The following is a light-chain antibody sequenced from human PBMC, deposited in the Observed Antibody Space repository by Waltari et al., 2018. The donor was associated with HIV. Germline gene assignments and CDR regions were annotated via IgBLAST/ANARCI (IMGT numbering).Light chain of an antibody. J-gene: IGKJ1*01. CDR1: QSLVDSDGDTY. Sequence: DVVMTQSPLSLPVTLGQPASISCRSSQSLVDSDGDTYLNWFQQRPGQSPRRLIYKVSNRDSGVPDRFSGSGSGTDFTLKISRVEAEDVGIYYCMQALQTGKTFGQGTKVEIK. V-gene: IGKV2-30*01. CDR2: KVS. CDR3: MQALQTGKT.